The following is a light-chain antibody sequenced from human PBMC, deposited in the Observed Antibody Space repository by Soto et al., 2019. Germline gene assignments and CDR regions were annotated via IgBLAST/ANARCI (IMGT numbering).Light chain of an antibody. CDR2: EVS. J-gene: IGLJ1*01. V-gene: IGLV2-14*01. CDR1: NSDVGLYDF. CDR3: ISYASDDVRYV. Sequence: QSALTQPASVSGTPGQSITISCTGSNSDVGLYDFVSWYQHHPGRAPKLIVSEVSHRPSGISNRFSGSKSGNTASLTISGLQSDDEADYYCISYASDDVRYVFGTGTKLTVL.